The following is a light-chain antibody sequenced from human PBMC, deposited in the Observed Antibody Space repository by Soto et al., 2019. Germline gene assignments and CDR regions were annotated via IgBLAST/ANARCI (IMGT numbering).Light chain of an antibody. CDR2: IAS. CDR1: QSISNW. V-gene: IGKV1-12*01. Sequence: DIQMTQSPSSVSASVGDRVTITCRASQSISNWLAWYQQKPGQAPKLLIYIASNLQSGVPSRFSGSESGTDFTLTISSLQPEDFATYYCQQIASFPYTFGQGTKVEIK. CDR3: QQIASFPYT. J-gene: IGKJ2*01.